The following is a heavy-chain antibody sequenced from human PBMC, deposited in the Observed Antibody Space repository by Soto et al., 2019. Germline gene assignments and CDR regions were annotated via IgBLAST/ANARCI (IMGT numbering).Heavy chain of an antibody. J-gene: IGHJ5*02. Sequence: AASVKVSCKASGSSFTDYHIHWVRQAPGQGIEWLGRINPKSGGTSTAQKFPGWVTMTRNTSIRTDYMELSSLRSEDPAVYYCGGGSGAAAGISWFGPWGRGSLVTVSS. V-gene: IGHV1-2*04. D-gene: IGHD6-13*01. CDR3: GGGSGAAAGISWFGP. CDR2: INPKSGGT. CDR1: GSSFTDYH.